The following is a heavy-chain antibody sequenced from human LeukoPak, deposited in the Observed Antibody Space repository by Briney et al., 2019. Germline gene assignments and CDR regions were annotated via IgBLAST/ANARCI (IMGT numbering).Heavy chain of an antibody. CDR1: GGSISSGSYY. D-gene: IGHD2-2*01. J-gene: IGHJ2*01. V-gene: IGHV4-61*02. CDR2: IYTSGST. CDR3: ARELGPRHCSSTSCYARNYWYFDL. Sequence: PSQTLSLTCTVSGGSISSGSYYWSWIRQPAGKGLEWIGRIYTSGSTNYNPSLKSRVTISVDTSKNQFSLKLSSVTAADTAVYYCARELGPRHCSSTSCYARNYWYFDLWGRGTLVTVSS.